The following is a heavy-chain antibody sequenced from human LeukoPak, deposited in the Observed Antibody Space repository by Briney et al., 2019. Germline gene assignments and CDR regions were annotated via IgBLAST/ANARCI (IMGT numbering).Heavy chain of an antibody. D-gene: IGHD1-26*01. CDR2: INTNSGGT. V-gene: IGHV1-2*02. Sequence: ASVKVSCKASGYTFTGYYMHWVRQAPGQGLEWMGWINTNSGGTNHAQKFQGRVTLTRDTSISTAYMELSGLSSDDTAVYYCARGGLGPTLDCWGQGTLVTVSS. CDR1: GYTFTGYY. CDR3: ARGGLGPTLDC. J-gene: IGHJ4*02.